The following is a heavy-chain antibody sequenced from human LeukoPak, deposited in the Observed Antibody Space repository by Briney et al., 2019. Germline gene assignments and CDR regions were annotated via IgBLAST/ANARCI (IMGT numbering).Heavy chain of an antibody. V-gene: IGHV4-59*06. J-gene: IGHJ3*02. D-gene: IGHD3-22*01. CDR1: GGSISSYY. Sequence: SSETLSLTCIVSGGSISSYYWSWIRQSPGKGLEWIGYIYYSGSTYYNPSLKSQVTISVDTSKNQFSLKLSSVTAADTAVYYCARVYQYYYDSSGYGTFDIWGQGTMVTVSS. CDR2: IYYSGST. CDR3: ARVYQYYYDSSGYGTFDI.